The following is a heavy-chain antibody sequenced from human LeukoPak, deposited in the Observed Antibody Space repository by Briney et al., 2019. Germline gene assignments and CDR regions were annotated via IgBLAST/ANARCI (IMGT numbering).Heavy chain of an antibody. J-gene: IGHJ4*02. CDR1: GFTFRSYA. D-gene: IGHD3-22*01. Sequence: GGSLRLSCAASGFTFRSYAMSWVGQAPGKGLEGVSAISGSGGSTYYAGSVKGRLTISRENSKHPLSLPMNSLTPEDTAVYYCAKVGDYYYDSSGSLHFDYWGQGTLVTVSS. CDR3: AKVGDYYYDSSGSLHFDY. CDR2: ISGSGGST. V-gene: IGHV3-23*01.